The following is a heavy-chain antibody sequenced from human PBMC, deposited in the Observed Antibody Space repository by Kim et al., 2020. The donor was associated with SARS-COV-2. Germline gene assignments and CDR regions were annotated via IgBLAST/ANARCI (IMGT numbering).Heavy chain of an antibody. J-gene: IGHJ6*02. CDR3: ARGRGMDV. D-gene: IGHD5-12*01. CDR2: IKQDGSER. CDR1: GFTFGSLW. Sequence: GGSLRLSCATSGFTFGSLWMNWVRQAPGKGLEWVANIKQDGSERYYVDSVKGRFTISKDNAKNSLSLQMTSLRAEDTAVYYCARGRGMDVWGQGTTVTVSS. V-gene: IGHV3-7*03.